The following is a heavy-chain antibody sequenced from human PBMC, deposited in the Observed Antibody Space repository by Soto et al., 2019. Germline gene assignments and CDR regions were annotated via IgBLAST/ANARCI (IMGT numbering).Heavy chain of an antibody. D-gene: IGHD7-27*01. CDR1: GGTFNSFG. CDR2: IIPACGTT. V-gene: IGHV1-69*01. J-gene: IGHJ4*02. Sequence: QVHVVQSGAEVKKPGSSVKVTCKSFGGTFNSFGINWVRQAPGQGLEYMGGIIPACGTTNFAQKFRDRVTLVADASTSTSYMELSSLTSDDTATYYCSIEVWGRGGHYLDSWGQGTLVTVSS. CDR3: SIEVWGRGGHYLDS.